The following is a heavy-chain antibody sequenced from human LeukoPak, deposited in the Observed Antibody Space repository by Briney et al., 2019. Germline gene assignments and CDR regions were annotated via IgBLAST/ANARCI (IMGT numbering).Heavy chain of an antibody. CDR3: AKDPRSHIVTTMLFQY. V-gene: IGHV3-23*01. D-gene: IGHD5-12*01. CDR2: ISGNGGSI. Sequence: GGSLRLSCAASGFTFSSYAMSWVRQAPGKGLEWVSGISGNGGSIYYADSVKGRFTISRDNSKNTLYLQINSLRAEDTAVYYCAKDPRSHIVTTMLFQYWGQGTLVTVSS. CDR1: GFTFSSYA. J-gene: IGHJ4*02.